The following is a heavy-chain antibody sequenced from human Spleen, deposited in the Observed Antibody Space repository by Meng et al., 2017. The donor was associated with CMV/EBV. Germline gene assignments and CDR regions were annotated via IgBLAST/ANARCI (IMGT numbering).Heavy chain of an antibody. CDR3: ARDLNPGDAAGY. J-gene: IGHJ4*02. D-gene: IGHD3-10*01. V-gene: IGHV4-39*07. Sequence: GSLRLSCTVSGDSISASSSYWGWIRQPPGKGLEWLGSVYNSGSIYHNPPLNSRVTLSVDTSKNQFSLKLKSVTAADTAVYYCARDLNPGDAAGYWGQGTLVTVSS. CDR2: VYNSGSI. CDR1: GDSISASSSY.